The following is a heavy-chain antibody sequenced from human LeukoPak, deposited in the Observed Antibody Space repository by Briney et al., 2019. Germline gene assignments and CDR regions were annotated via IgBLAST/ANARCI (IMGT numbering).Heavy chain of an antibody. D-gene: IGHD6-19*01. V-gene: IGHV3-43*01. J-gene: IGHJ6*03. CDR3: AKSSSGFILGMDV. CDR2: ISWDGGST. CDR1: GFTFDDYT. Sequence: GGSLRLSCAASGFTFDDYTMHWVRQAPGKGLEWVSLISWDGGSTYYADSVKGRFTISRDNSKNSLYLQMNCLRTEDTALYYCAKSSSGFILGMDVWGKGTTVTISS.